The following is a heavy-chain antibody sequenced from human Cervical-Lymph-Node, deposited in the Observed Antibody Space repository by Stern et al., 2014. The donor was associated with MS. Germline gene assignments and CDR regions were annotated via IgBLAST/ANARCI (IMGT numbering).Heavy chain of an antibody. CDR3: ARENYYDTSGSYSLTRYFNY. V-gene: IGHV4-31*03. CDR2: LFYPGST. J-gene: IGHJ4*02. Sequence: VQLVESGPGLKKPSQTLSIPCTVSGGSISSAGYYWSWIRPRKGQGLEGMGYLFYPGSTYYNPSLTSRLTISVDTSKNQSSLNLSSVTAADTAVYYCARENYYDTSGSYSLTRYFNYWGQGTLVTVSS. D-gene: IGHD3-22*01. CDR1: GGSISSAGYY.